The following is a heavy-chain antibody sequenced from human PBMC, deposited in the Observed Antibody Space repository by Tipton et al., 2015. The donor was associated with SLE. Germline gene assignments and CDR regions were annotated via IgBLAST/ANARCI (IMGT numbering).Heavy chain of an antibody. Sequence: TLSLTCTVSGVSISSFYWRWIRKPPGKGLEWIGFTYYSGSTSYSPPLKSRVSMSVDTSRKQFSLRLRSVTAADSAVYYCARSAGSCSGGTCYGSYGFDSWGQGILVTVSS. CDR2: TYYSGST. J-gene: IGHJ5*01. CDR3: ARSAGSCSGGTCYGSYGFDS. V-gene: IGHV4-59*13. CDR1: GVSISSFY. D-gene: IGHD2-15*01.